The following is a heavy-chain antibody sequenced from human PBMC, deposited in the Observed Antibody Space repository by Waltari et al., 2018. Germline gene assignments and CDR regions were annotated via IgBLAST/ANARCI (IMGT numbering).Heavy chain of an antibody. CDR3: AHRHRGTTSGGAFDV. CDR1: GFSLTTSGVG. Sequence: QITLKESGPTVVIPTQTLTLTCAFSGFSLTTSGVGLGWIRQPPGKALEWLAIIYGDDDKRYSPSLESRLGITKDTSKNQVVLSLTDVDPVDTATYFCAHRHRGTTSGGAFDVWGQGTMVTVSS. J-gene: IGHJ3*01. V-gene: IGHV2-5*02. CDR2: IYGDDDK. D-gene: IGHD3-10*01.